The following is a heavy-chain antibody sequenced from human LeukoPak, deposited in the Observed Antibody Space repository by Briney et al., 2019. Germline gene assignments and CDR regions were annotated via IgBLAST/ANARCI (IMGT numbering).Heavy chain of an antibody. CDR3: AKSYASGSFYDF. CDR2: VSASGGRT. D-gene: IGHD3-10*01. J-gene: IGHJ4*02. CDR1: GFTFSSYG. Sequence: GGSLRLSCAASGFTFSSYGMSWVRQTPGKGLEWVSRVSASGGRTYYADSVKGRFTISRDNSKNTMSLQMNNLRADDTAVYYCAKSYASGSFYDFWGQGTLVTVSS. V-gene: IGHV3-23*01.